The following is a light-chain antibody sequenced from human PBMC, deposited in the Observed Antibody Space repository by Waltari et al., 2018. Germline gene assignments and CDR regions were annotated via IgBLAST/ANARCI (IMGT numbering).Light chain of an antibody. Sequence: DIQMTQSPSSLSASVGDRVTITCQASQDISYYLNWYQQRPGKAPKALIYDASNLEAGVPSRFSGSGSGRDFSLTSSSLQPQDIATYYCQQYDKFPLTFGGGTKVEIK. V-gene: IGKV1-33*01. CDR2: DAS. J-gene: IGKJ4*01. CDR1: QDISYY. CDR3: QQYDKFPLT.